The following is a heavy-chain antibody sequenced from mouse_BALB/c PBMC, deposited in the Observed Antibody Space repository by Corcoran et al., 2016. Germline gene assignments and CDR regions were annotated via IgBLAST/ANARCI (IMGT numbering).Heavy chain of an antibody. CDR2: INTYTGEP. CDR3: AREPYAMDY. Sequence: QIQLVQSGPELKKPGETVKISCKASGYTFTNYEMNWVKQAPGKGLKWMGWINTYTGEPTYADDFKGRFAFSLETSASTAYLQINNLKNEDMATYFCAREPYAMDYWGQGTSVTVSS. CDR1: GYTFTNYE. V-gene: IGHV9-1*02. J-gene: IGHJ4*01.